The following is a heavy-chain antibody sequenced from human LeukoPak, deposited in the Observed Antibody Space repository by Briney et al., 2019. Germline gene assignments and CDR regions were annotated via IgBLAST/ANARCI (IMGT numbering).Heavy chain of an antibody. V-gene: IGHV4-39*01. Sequence: SETLSLTCTVSGGSISSSSYYWGWLRQPPGKGLEWIGSIYYSGSTYYNPSLKSRVTISVDTSKNQFSLKLSSVTAADTAVYYCARYYDFWSGYDYWGQGTLVTVSS. CDR1: GGSISSSSYY. CDR2: IYYSGST. D-gene: IGHD3-3*01. CDR3: ARYYDFWSGYDY. J-gene: IGHJ4*02.